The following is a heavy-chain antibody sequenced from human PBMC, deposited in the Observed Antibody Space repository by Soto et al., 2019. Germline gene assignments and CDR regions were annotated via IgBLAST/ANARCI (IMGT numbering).Heavy chain of an antibody. CDR1: GDSVNSYY. Sequence: PSETLSLTCTVTGDSVNSYYWSWMRQPPGKGLECMGYVYYSGSTNYNPSLKSRVTISVDTSKNQISLRLKSVTAADTAVYYCARDETSGLHYSDYSGQGSLVTLSS. D-gene: IGHD2-8*02. CDR2: VYYSGST. CDR3: ARDETSGLHYSDY. V-gene: IGHV4-59*02. J-gene: IGHJ4*02.